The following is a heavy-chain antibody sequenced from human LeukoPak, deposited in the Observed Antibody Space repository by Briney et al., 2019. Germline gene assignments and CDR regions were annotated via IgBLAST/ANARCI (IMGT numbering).Heavy chain of an antibody. D-gene: IGHD2-2*01. Sequence: PGGSLRPSCAASGFAFSTYTMHWVRQAPGKGLEWVAVISIGGNIKYYADSVKGRFTISRDNSKNTLFLQMNSLRDEDTAVYYCARPGVSTAMFFDYWGQGTLVTVSS. V-gene: IGHV3-30-3*01. J-gene: IGHJ4*02. CDR2: ISIGGNIK. CDR1: GFAFSTYT. CDR3: ARPGVSTAMFFDY.